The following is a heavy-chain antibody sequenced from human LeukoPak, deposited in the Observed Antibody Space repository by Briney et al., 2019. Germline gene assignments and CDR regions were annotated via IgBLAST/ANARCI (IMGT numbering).Heavy chain of an antibody. J-gene: IGHJ4*02. CDR3: AASGWYAPFDY. CDR1: GFTFSSYA. D-gene: IGHD6-19*01. Sequence: GGSLRPSCAASGFTFSSYAMSWVRQAPGKGLEWVSAISGSGGSTYYADSVKGRFTISRDNSKNTLYLQMNSLRAEDTAVYYCAASGWYAPFDYWGQGTLVTVSS. CDR2: ISGSGGST. V-gene: IGHV3-23*01.